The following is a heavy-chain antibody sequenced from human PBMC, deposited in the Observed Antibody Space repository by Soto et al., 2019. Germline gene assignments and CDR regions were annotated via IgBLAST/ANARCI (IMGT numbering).Heavy chain of an antibody. CDR3: ARGLSGYYGMDV. CDR2: ISGDGSRT. CDR1: GFTFSCYW. Sequence: EVQVVESRGDSVQPGGSLRLSCSTTGFTFSCYWMHWVSQAPGKGLVWVSRISGDGSRTYYADSVQGRFTISRDNAKNTLYLQMSSLRAEDTAVYYCARGLSGYYGMDVYGQGTTVSVFS. V-gene: IGHV3-74*01. D-gene: IGHD1-26*01. J-gene: IGHJ6*02.